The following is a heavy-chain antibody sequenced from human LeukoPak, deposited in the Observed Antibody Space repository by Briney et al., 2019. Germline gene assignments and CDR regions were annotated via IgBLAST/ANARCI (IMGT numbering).Heavy chain of an antibody. CDR2: IYNSGST. D-gene: IGHD3-16*01. Sequence: SETLSHTCNVSGGSISSSTYYWGWIRQPPGKGLEWIGSIYNSGSTYYNPSLKSRVIIAVDTSKNQFSLKLSSVTAADTAVYYCARHSWGLPPAEYFQHWGQGTLVTVSS. CDR1: GGSISSSTYY. CDR3: ARHSWGLPPAEYFQH. J-gene: IGHJ1*01. V-gene: IGHV4-39*01.